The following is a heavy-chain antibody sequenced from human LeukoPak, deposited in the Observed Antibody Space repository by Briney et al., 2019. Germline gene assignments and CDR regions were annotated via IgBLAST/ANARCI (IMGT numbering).Heavy chain of an antibody. V-gene: IGHV3-66*01. D-gene: IGHD5-24*01. CDR1: GLIVSGNF. CDR2: IQGGGNT. Sequence: GGSLRLSCAASGLIVSGNFMSWVRLAPGKGLEWVSIIQGGGNTYYTDSVKGRFTISRDNSKNTLYLQMNSLRAEDTAVYYCASRDKGYYYGMDVWGQGTTVTVSS. CDR3: ASRDKGYYYGMDV. J-gene: IGHJ6*02.